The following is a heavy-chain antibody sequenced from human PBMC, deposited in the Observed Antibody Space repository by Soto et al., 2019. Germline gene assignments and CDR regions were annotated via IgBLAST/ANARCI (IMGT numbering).Heavy chain of an antibody. V-gene: IGHV3-21*01. CDR1: GFTFSSYS. D-gene: IGHD6-13*01. CDR2: ISSSSSYI. Sequence: GGSLRLSCAASGFTFSSYSMNWVRQAPGKGLEWVSSISSSSSYIYYADSVKGRFTISRDNAKNSLYLQMNSLRAEDTAVYYCARDSSSWYPGGLADPIDAFDIWGQGTMVTVSS. J-gene: IGHJ3*02. CDR3: ARDSSSWYPGGLADPIDAFDI.